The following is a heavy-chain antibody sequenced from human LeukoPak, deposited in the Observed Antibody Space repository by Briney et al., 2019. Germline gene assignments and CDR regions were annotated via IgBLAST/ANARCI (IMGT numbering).Heavy chain of an antibody. CDR1: GFTFTCCW. V-gene: IGHV3-7*01. Sequence: GGSLRLSCAASGFTFTCCWMSWVRQTPGKGLEWVASINQDGRAKFYADSVKGRFTISRDNAKNSLYLQVNSLRAEDTAVYFCARVPGVTRYFDSWGQGVLVTVSS. CDR2: INQDGRAK. D-gene: IGHD4-23*01. J-gene: IGHJ4*02. CDR3: ARVPGVTRYFDS.